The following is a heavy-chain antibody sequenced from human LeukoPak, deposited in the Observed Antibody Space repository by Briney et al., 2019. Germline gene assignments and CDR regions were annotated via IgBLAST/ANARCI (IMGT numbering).Heavy chain of an antibody. CDR2: ISYDGSNK. CDR1: GFTFSSHG. D-gene: IGHD6-19*01. V-gene: IGHV3-30*03. Sequence: GGSLRLSCAASGFTFSSHGMHWVRQAPGKGLEWVALISYDGSNKFYAGSVKGRFTISRDNSRNTLYLQMNSLRAEDTAVYYCARCRGNIAVTGLAQYIPYDEYWGQGTLVTVSS. CDR3: ARCRGNIAVTGLAQYIPYDEY. J-gene: IGHJ4*02.